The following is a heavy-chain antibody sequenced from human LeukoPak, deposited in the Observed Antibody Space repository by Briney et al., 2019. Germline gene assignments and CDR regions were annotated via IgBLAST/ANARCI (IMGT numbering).Heavy chain of an antibody. CDR1: GYTFTGYY. J-gene: IGHJ5*02. Sequence: GASVKVSCKASGYTFTGYYMHWVRQAPGQGLEWMGRINPNSGGTNYAQKFQGRVTMTRDTSISTAYMELSRLRSDDTAVYYCARVGYSYGSLPTYWFDPWGQGTLVTVSS. CDR2: INPNSGGT. D-gene: IGHD5-18*01. V-gene: IGHV1-2*06. CDR3: ARVGYSYGSLPTYWFDP.